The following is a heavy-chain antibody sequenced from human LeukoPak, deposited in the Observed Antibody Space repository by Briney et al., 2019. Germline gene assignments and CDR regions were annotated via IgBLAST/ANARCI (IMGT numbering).Heavy chain of an antibody. V-gene: IGHV3-23*01. CDR2: ISGSGGST. CDR3: AKGLHGDYFCNWFDP. D-gene: IGHD4-17*01. CDR1: GFTFSSYA. Sequence: PGGSLRLSCAASGFTFSSYAMSWVRQAPGKGLEWVSAISGSGGSTYYADSVKGRFTISRDNSKNTLYLQMNSLRAEDTAVYYCAKGLHGDYFCNWFDPWGQGTLVTVSS. J-gene: IGHJ5*02.